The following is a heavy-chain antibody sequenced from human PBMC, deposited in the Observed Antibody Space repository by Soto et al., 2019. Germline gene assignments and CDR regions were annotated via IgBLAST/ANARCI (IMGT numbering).Heavy chain of an antibody. D-gene: IGHD3-3*01. J-gene: IGHJ5*02. CDR1: GGSISSGGYY. CDR3: ARVRGEYYDFWSAPSWFDP. CDR2: IYYSGST. Sequence: SETLSLTCTVSGGSISSGGYYWSWIRQHPGKGLEWIGYIYYSGSTYYNPSLKSRVTISVDTSKNQFSLKLSSVTAADTTVYYCARVRGEYYDFWSAPSWFDPWGQGTLVTVSS. V-gene: IGHV4-31*03.